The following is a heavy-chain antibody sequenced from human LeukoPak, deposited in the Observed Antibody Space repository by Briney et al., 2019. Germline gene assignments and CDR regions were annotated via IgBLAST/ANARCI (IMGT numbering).Heavy chain of an antibody. CDR3: ARSVYGGRQGMDV. V-gene: IGHV4-59*11. CDR1: GGYINSHY. D-gene: IGHD4-23*01. Sequence: SETLSLTCTVSGGYINSHYWGWIRQPPGKVLEYIGYISYTGSAIYGPSLESRVTISIDTSKKEFSLNLGSVNTADTAVYYCARSVYGGRQGMDVWGQGTTVTVSS. CDR2: ISYTGSA. J-gene: IGHJ6*02.